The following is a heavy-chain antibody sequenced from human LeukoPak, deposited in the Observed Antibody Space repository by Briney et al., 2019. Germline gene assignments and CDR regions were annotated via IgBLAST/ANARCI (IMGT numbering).Heavy chain of an antibody. CDR2: IYHSGST. D-gene: IGHD1-1*01. V-gene: IGHV4-38-2*02. Sequence: PSETLSLTCTVSGYSISSGYYWGWIRQPPGKGLEWIGSIYHSGSTYYNPSLKSRVTISVDTSKNQFSLKLSSVTAADTAVYYCARDGTMDFDYWGQGTLVTVSS. J-gene: IGHJ4*02. CDR3: ARDGTMDFDY. CDR1: GYSISSGYY.